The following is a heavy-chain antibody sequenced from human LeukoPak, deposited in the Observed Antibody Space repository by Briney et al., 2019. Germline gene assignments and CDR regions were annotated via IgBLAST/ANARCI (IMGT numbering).Heavy chain of an antibody. J-gene: IGHJ4*02. D-gene: IGHD6-19*01. CDR1: GFTFSSYG. CDR2: IWYDGSNK. Sequence: PGGSLRLSCAASGFTFSSYGMHWVRQAPGKGLEWVAVIWYDGSNKYYADSVKGRFTISRDNSKNTLYLQMNSLRAEDTAVYYCATHRRFSGWYGGDYFDYWGQGTLVTVSS. CDR3: ATHRRFSGWYGGDYFDY. V-gene: IGHV3-33*01.